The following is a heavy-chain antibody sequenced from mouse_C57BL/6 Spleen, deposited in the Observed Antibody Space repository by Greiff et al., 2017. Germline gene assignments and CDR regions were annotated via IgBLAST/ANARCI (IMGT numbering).Heavy chain of an antibody. Sequence: EVQRVESGEGLVKPGGSLKLSCAASGFTFSSYAMSWVRQTPEKRLEWVAYISSGGDYIYYADTVKGRFTISRDNARNTLYLQMSSLKSEDTAMYYCTRRPKITTVVDGAMDYWGQGTSVTVSS. V-gene: IGHV5-9-1*02. J-gene: IGHJ4*01. CDR3: TRRPKITTVVDGAMDY. CDR1: GFTFSSYA. CDR2: ISSGGDYI. D-gene: IGHD1-1*01.